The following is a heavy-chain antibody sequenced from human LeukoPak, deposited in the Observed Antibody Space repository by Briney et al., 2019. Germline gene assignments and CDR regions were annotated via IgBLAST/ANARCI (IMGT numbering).Heavy chain of an antibody. V-gene: IGHV4-34*01. CDR1: GGSFSGYY. D-gene: IGHD3-3*01. J-gene: IGHJ5*02. CDR2: INHSGST. CDR3: ARGRTYYDFWSGYSRRTDNWFDP. Sequence: SETLSLTCAVYGGSFSGYYWSWIRQPPGKGLEWIGEINHSGSTNYNPSLKSRVTISVDTSKNQFSLKLSSVTVADTAVYYCARGRTYYDFWSGYSRRTDNWFDPWGQGTLVTVSS.